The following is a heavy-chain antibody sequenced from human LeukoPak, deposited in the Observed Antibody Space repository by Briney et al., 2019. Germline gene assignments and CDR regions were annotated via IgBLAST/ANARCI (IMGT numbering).Heavy chain of an antibody. CDR3: VMNDYRGY. CDR1: GFTFFSST. J-gene: IGHJ4*02. CDR2: ISDTGRTV. Sequence: GGSLRLSCAASGFTFFSSTMNWVRQAPGKGLEWVSSISDTGRTVHYADSVRGRFTISRDNAKNSLWLQMNSLRVEDTAVYYCVMNDYRGYWGQGTLVTVSS. V-gene: IGHV3-21*01. D-gene: IGHD4-11*01.